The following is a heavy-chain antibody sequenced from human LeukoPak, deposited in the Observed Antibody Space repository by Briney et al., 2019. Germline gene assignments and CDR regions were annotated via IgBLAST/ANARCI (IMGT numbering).Heavy chain of an antibody. CDR1: GFTFSRYP. CDR2: ICTTAGDT. D-gene: IGHD3-10*01. Sequence: PGGSLRLSCAASGFTFSRYPMTWVRQAPGKGLEWVSSICTTAGDTHYADSVKGRFTISRDNSKNSLYLQMNSLRAEDTAVYYCARYYYTSGSSGGRVFDYWGQGTLVTVSS. V-gene: IGHV3-23*01. J-gene: IGHJ4*02. CDR3: ARYYYTSGSSGGRVFDY.